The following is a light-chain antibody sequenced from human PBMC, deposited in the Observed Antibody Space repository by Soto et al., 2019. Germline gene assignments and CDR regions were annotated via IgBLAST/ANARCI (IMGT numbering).Light chain of an antibody. CDR3: QQSYSSWAT. J-gene: IGKJ4*01. V-gene: IGKV1-39*01. CDR2: AAS. Sequence: DIQMTQSPSSRSASVGDRVTITCRARQSISNYLNLYQLKPGKVPKLLIYAASTLKTGVPSRFSGSGSGTDFTLTISSLQPDDSASYYCQQSYSSWATFGGGTKVDIK. CDR1: QSISNY.